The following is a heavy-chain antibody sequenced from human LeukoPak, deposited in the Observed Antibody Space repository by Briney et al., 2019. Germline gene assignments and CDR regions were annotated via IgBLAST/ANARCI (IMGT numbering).Heavy chain of an antibody. D-gene: IGHD2-15*01. CDR3: ARGIVVVVAATSNWFDP. Sequence: PGGSLRLSCAASGFTFSSYAMHWVRQAPGKGLEWVAVISYDGSNKYYADSVKGRFTISRDNSKNMLYLQMNSLRPEDTAIYYCARGIVVVVAATSNWFDPWGQGTLVTVSS. CDR2: ISYDGSNK. CDR1: GFTFSSYA. V-gene: IGHV3-30*04. J-gene: IGHJ5*02.